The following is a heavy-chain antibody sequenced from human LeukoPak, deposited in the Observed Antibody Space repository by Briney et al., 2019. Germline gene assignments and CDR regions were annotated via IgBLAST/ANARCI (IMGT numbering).Heavy chain of an antibody. V-gene: IGHV1-2*02. CDR3: ARTAPSGYSSGWFTSYYYYGMDV. J-gene: IGHJ6*02. CDR1: GYTFTGYY. Sequence: ASVKVSCKASGYTFTGYYMHWVRQAPGRGLEWMGWINPNSGGTNYAQKFQGRVTMTRDTSISTAYMELSRLRSDDTAVYYCARTAPSGYSSGWFTSYYYYGMDVWGQGTTVTVSS. D-gene: IGHD6-19*01. CDR2: INPNSGGT.